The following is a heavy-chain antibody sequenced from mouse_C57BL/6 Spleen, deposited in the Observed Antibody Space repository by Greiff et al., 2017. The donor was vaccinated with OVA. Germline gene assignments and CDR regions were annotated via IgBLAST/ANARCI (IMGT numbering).Heavy chain of an antibody. Sequence: QVQLQQPGAELVRPGSSVKLSCKASGYTFTSYWMHWVKQRPIQGLEWIGNIDPSDSETHYNQKFKDKATLTVDKSSSTAYMQLSSLTSEDSAVYYCAKAYYSGRSWYCDYWGQGTTLTVSS. CDR1: GYTFTSYW. CDR3: AKAYYSGRSWYCDY. CDR2: IDPSDSET. V-gene: IGHV1-52*01. J-gene: IGHJ2*01. D-gene: IGHD1-1*01.